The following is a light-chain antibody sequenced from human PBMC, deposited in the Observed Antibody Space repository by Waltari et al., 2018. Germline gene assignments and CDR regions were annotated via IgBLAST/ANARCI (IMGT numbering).Light chain of an antibody. V-gene: IGLV3-1*01. CDR2: QDS. Sequence: SYELTQPPSVSVSPGQPATITCSGDHLGDKYVFWYQQKPGQSPVLVIYQDSRRPSGIPERFSGSNSGNTATLTISGTQALDEADYYGQAGDSKTVVFGGGTKLTVL. CDR3: QAGDSKTVV. J-gene: IGLJ3*02. CDR1: HLGDKY.